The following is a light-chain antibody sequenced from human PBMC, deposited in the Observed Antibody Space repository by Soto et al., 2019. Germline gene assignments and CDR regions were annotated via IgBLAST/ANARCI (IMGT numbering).Light chain of an antibody. CDR3: YSYAGRNILV. V-gene: IGLV2-23*02. J-gene: IGLJ3*02. CDR2: EVT. Sequence: QSALTQPASVSGSPGQSITISCTGSSNDIGNYDLVSWYQHSSGKAPKLIIFEVTKRPSGVSDRFSGSKSGNTASLTISGLQAEDEAEYSCYSYAGRNILVLGGGTQLTGL. CDR1: SNDIGNYDL.